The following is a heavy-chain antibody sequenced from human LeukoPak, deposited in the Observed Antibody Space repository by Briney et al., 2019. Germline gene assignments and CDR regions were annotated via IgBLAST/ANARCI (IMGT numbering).Heavy chain of an antibody. CDR3: ARDGAPDAHCSSSSCAIR. Sequence: QSGGSLRLSCAASGFTFSSYAMGWVRQAPGKGLEWVSVIFNSGGSTYYADSVKGRFTISRDNAKSSLYLQMNSLRAEDTAVYYCARDGAPDAHCSSSSCAIRWGQGTLVTVSS. J-gene: IGHJ4*02. D-gene: IGHD2-2*01. CDR2: IFNSGGST. V-gene: IGHV3-23*01. CDR1: GFTFSSYA.